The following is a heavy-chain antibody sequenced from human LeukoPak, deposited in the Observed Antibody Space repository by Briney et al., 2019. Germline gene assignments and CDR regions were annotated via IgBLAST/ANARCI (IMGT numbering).Heavy chain of an antibody. CDR3: ARLPTSDYYYYGMDV. CDR2: IYYSGST. CDR1: GGSISSYY. V-gene: IGHV4-59*08. J-gene: IGHJ6*02. Sequence: PETLSLTCTVSGGSISSYYWSWIRQPPGKGLEWIGYIYYSGSTNYNPSLKSRVTISVDTSKNQFSLKLSSVTAADTAVYYCARLPTSDYYYYGMDVWGQGTTVTVSS. D-gene: IGHD2-2*01.